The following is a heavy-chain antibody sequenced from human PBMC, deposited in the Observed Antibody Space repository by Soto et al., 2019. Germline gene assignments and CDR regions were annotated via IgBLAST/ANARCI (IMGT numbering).Heavy chain of an antibody. J-gene: IGHJ6*03. CDR3: AINYYGSGSSNICYYYYYTVV. CDR2: IYYSGST. V-gene: IGHV4-39*01. D-gene: IGHD3-10*01. Sequence: PSETLSLTCTVSGGSISSSSYYWGWIRQPPGKGLEWIGSIYYSGSTYYNPSLKSRVTISVDTSKNQFSLKLSSVTAADTAVYYCAINYYGSGSSNICYYYYYTVVWGKGTTVTVSS. CDR1: GGSISSSSYY.